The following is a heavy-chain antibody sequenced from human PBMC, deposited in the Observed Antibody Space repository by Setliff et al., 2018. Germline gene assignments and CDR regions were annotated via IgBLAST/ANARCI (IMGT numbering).Heavy chain of an antibody. CDR3: AISIGGSYYRWADY. CDR2: IYYSVTT. D-gene: IGHD1-26*01. Sequence: SETLSLTCAVYGGSFSGYYCSWIRQPPGKGLEWIGYIYYSVTTNYNPSLKSRVTISVDTSKKQFSLKLSSVTAADTAVYYCAISIGGSYYRWADYWGQGTLVTVSS. V-gene: IGHV4-59*01. J-gene: IGHJ4*02. CDR1: GGSFSGYY.